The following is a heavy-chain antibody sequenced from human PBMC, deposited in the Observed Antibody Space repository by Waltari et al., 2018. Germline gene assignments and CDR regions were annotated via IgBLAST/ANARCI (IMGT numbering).Heavy chain of an antibody. J-gene: IGHJ3*01. CDR2: ISGSSSSI. CDR3: AKDFWGVHSSSGFNV. CDR1: GFTFDSYA. V-gene: IGHV3-23*01. D-gene: IGHD3-16*01. Sequence: EMQLLESGGDLVQPGGSLRLSCVASGFTFDSYAMTWVRQAPGKGLQWVSVISGSSSSIYYADSVKGRFTISRDNSKNTLFLQMNNLRVEDTAIYYCAKDFWGVHSSSGFNVWGQGTMVTVSS.